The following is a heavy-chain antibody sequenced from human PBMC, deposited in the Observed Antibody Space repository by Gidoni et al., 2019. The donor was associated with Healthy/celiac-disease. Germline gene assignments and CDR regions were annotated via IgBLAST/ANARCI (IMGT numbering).Heavy chain of an antibody. CDR3: TRDSPVAATRPPNY. CDR2: IRSKADGGTT. J-gene: IGHJ4*02. Sequence: EVQLVESGGGLVKPGRYLRLRCTASGLPFGDYAMSWFRQGPGKGLEWVGFIRSKADGGTTEYAASVKGRFTISRDDSKSIAYLQMNSLKTEDTAVYYCTRDSPVAATRPPNYWGQGTLVTVSS. CDR1: GLPFGDYA. D-gene: IGHD2-15*01. V-gene: IGHV3-49*05.